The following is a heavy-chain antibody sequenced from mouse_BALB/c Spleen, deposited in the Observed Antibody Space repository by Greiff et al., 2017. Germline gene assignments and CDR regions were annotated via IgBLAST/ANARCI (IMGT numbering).Heavy chain of an antibody. J-gene: IGHJ3*01. Sequence: QVQLQQPGAELVRPGASVKLSCKASGYTFTSYWINWVKQRPGQGLESIGNIYPSDSYTNYNQKFKDKATLTVDKSSSTAYMQLSSPTSEDSAVYYCTRGDYDAYWGQGTLVTVSA. D-gene: IGHD2-4*01. CDR3: TRGDYDAY. CDR2: IYPSDSYT. CDR1: GYTFTSYW. V-gene: IGHV1-69*02.